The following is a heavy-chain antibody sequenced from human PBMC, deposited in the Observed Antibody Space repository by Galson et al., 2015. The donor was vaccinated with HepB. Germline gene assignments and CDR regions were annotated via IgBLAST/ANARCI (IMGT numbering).Heavy chain of an antibody. CDR2: IKQDGSEK. CDR1: GFTFSSYW. V-gene: IGHV3-7*03. Sequence: SLRLSCAASGFTFSSYWMSWVRQAPGKGLEWVANIKQDGSEKYYVDSVKGRFTISRDNAKNSLYLQMNSLRAEDTAVYYCARVKEVLYARGYFDYWGQGTLVTVSS. CDR3: ARVKEVLYARGYFDY. J-gene: IGHJ4*02. D-gene: IGHD2-8*01.